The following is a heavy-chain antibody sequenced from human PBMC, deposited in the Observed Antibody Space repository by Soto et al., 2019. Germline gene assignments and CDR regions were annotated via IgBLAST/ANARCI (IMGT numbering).Heavy chain of an antibody. CDR2: IDPSDSYT. CDR3: ATTGTTGYYYGMDV. Sequence: GESLKISCKGSGYSFTSYWISWVRQMPVKGLEWMGRIDPSDSYTNYSPSFQGHVTISADKSISTAYLQWSSLKASDTAMYYCATTGTTGYYYGMDVWGQGTTVTVSS. J-gene: IGHJ6*02. V-gene: IGHV5-10-1*01. D-gene: IGHD1-1*01. CDR1: GYSFTSYW.